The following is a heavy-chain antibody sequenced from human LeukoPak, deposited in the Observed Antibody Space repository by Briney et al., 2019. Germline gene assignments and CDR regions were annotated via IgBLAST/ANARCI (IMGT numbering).Heavy chain of an antibody. CDR2: INPNNGGT. Sequence: ASVKVSCKASGYTSTAYHLHWVRQAPGQGLEWMGWINPNNGGTNCAQNFQGRVTMTRDTSNSTAYMELSSLRSDDTAVYYCAKGNDSVWESYRGSLDYWGQGTPVTVSS. V-gene: IGHV1-2*02. CDR1: GYTSTAYH. D-gene: IGHD3-16*01. J-gene: IGHJ4*02. CDR3: AKGNDSVWESYRGSLDY.